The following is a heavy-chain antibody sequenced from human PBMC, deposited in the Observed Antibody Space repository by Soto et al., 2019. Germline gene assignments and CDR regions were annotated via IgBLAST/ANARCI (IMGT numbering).Heavy chain of an antibody. Sequence: PSETLSLTCAVSGGSVSGSYYYWAWLRQSPGKGPEWIGSVFHTGFTSYNPSLESRVSVSVDTSKSQFSLKLSAVTASDTAVYYCARPPTASLDAFEIWGQGTMVTVSS. CDR1: GGSVSGSYYY. CDR3: ARPPTASLDAFEI. V-gene: IGHV4-39*01. CDR2: VFHTGFT. J-gene: IGHJ3*02.